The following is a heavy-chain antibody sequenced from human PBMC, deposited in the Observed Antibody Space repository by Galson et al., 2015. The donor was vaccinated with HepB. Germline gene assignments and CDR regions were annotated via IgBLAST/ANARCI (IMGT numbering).Heavy chain of an antibody. Sequence: SLRLSCAASGFTFSRYAMYWVRQAPGKGLEWVSSIRGSGAITYYYADSVRGRFTISRDNSKNTLYLQMNSLRAEDTAVYYCATSGASSTDYYFDYWGQGTLVTVSS. CDR3: ATSGASSTDYYFDY. CDR1: GFTFSRYA. D-gene: IGHD6-13*01. V-gene: IGHV3-23*01. CDR2: IRGSGAIT. J-gene: IGHJ4*02.